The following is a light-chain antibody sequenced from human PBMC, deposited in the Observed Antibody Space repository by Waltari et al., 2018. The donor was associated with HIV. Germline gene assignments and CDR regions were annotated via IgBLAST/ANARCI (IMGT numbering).Light chain of an antibody. CDR3: AAWDDSLNSFV. CDR1: SSNTRSNY. J-gene: IGLJ1*01. CDR2: RNN. V-gene: IGLV1-47*01. Sequence: QSVLTQPPSESATPGQRVTLSCSGGSSNTRSNYVYRYQQIPGPAPKLLIYRNNQRPSRVPDRFSGSKSGTSASLAISGLQSEDEADYYCAAWDDSLNSFVFGTGTRVTVL.